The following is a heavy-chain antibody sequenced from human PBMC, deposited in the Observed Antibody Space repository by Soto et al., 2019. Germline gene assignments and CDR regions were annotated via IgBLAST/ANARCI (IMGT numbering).Heavy chain of an antibody. CDR1: GYTFTSYG. Sequence: QVQLVQSGAEVKKPGASVKVSCKASGYTFTSYGISWVRQAPGQGLEWMGWISAYNGNTNYAQKLQGRVTMTTDTXTXXAYMELRSLRSDDTAVYYCARGGTMIVVANRHFDYWGQGTLVTVSS. CDR3: ARGGTMIVVANRHFDY. J-gene: IGHJ4*02. D-gene: IGHD3-22*01. V-gene: IGHV1-18*01. CDR2: ISAYNGNT.